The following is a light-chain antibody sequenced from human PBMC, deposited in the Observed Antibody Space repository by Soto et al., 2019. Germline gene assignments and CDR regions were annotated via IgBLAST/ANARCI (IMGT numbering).Light chain of an antibody. CDR2: GAS. CDR3: QQHSHWCPWT. Sequence: EVVLTQSPAPLSLSPGARATLSCRASETVRTFVDWYPHKPGQAPRLLIYGASNRATGIPARFSGSGSGTDFTLTISTAEPADFAVHYCQQHSHWCPWTFGYGTRVE. J-gene: IGKJ1*01. V-gene: IGKV3-11*01. CDR1: ETVRTF.